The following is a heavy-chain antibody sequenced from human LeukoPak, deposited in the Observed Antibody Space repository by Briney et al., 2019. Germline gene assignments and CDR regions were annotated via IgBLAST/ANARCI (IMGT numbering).Heavy chain of an antibody. J-gene: IGHJ6*02. D-gene: IGHD1-26*01. CDR2: VNPVSGGT. V-gene: IGHV1-2*02. Sequence: ASVKVSCKASGYTFADYYMHWVRQAPGQGLEWMGWVNPVSGGTYYAQRFLGRVTMTRDSSISTVYMELGRLQSDDTAVYHCASLGATTLSYFGMDVWGQGTTVTVSS. CDR1: GYTFADYY. CDR3: ASLGATTLSYFGMDV.